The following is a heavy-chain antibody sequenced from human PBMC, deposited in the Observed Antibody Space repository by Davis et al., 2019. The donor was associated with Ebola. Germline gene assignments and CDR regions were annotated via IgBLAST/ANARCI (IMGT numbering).Heavy chain of an antibody. CDR1: GYTFTGYD. D-gene: IGHD3-16*01. V-gene: IGHV1-2*06. CDR2: INPKSGGT. CDR3: ARDQGGLDY. Sequence: ASVKASCKASGYTFTGYDMHWVRQAPGQGLEWMGRINPKSGGTYYAQKFQGRVTMTRDTSITSLYMELSGLTSDDTALYYCARDQGGLDYWGQGTLVTVSS. J-gene: IGHJ4*02.